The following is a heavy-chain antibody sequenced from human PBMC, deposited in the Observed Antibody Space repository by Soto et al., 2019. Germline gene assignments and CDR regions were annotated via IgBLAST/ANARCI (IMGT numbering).Heavy chain of an antibody. CDR2: INAGNGNT. J-gene: IGHJ6*03. Sequence: ASVKVSCKASGYTFTSYAMHWVRQAPGQRLEWMGWINAGNGNTKYSQKFQGRVTITRDTSASTAYMELSSLRSEDTAVYYCAREFSSSWPKGDYYYYYYMDVWGKGTTVTVSS. D-gene: IGHD6-13*01. V-gene: IGHV1-3*01. CDR1: GYTFTSYA. CDR3: AREFSSSWPKGDYYYYYYMDV.